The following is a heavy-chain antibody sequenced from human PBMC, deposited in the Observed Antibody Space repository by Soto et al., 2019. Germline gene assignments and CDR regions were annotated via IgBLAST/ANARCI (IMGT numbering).Heavy chain of an antibody. D-gene: IGHD3-10*01. Sequence: HPVGSLRLSCAASGFTFSSYAMHWVRQAPGKGLEWVAVISYDGSNKYYADSVKGRFTISRDNSKNTLYLQMNSLRAEDTAVYYCARDRKKYSGGDWFDPWGQGTLVTVSS. CDR1: GFTFSSYA. V-gene: IGHV3-30-3*01. CDR2: ISYDGSNK. CDR3: ARDRKKYSGGDWFDP. J-gene: IGHJ5*02.